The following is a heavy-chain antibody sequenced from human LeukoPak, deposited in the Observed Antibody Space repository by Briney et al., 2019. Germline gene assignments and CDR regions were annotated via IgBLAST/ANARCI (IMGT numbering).Heavy chain of an antibody. Sequence: PSETLSLTCTVSGYSISSGYYWGWIRQPPGKGLESIGSIYQSGSTYYSPSLKSRVTISLDTSRNQFSLKLNSVTAADTAVYYCAKSNGYGLIDIWGQGTMVTVSS. CDR1: GYSISSGYY. CDR3: AKSNGYGLIDI. J-gene: IGHJ3*02. D-gene: IGHD3-22*01. V-gene: IGHV4-38-2*02. CDR2: IYQSGST.